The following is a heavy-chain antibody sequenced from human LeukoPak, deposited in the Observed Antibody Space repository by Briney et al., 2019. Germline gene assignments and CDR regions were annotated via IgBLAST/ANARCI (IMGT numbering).Heavy chain of an antibody. CDR1: GGSISSGGYS. CDR3: ARGRGYSGYTYFDY. D-gene: IGHD5-12*01. Sequence: PSQTLSLTCAVSGGSISSGGYSWSWIRQPPGKGLEWIGYIYHSGSTYYNPSLKSRVTISVDRSKNQFSLKLSSVTAADTAAYYCARGRGYSGYTYFDYWGQGTLVTVSS. V-gene: IGHV4-30-2*01. J-gene: IGHJ4*02. CDR2: IYHSGST.